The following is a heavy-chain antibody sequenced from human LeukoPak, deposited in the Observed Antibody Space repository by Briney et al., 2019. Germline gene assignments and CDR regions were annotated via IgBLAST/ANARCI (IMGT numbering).Heavy chain of an antibody. Sequence: GGSLRLSCAASGITFINAWMRWVRQAPGKGLEWVGRIKSKTDGGTIDYAAPVKGRFTISRDDSKNTLYLQMNSVKTEDTAFYYCATGNYYGSRSYAYWAQGTLVSVSS. CDR3: ATGNYYGSRSYAY. J-gene: IGHJ4*02. CDR2: IKSKTDGGTI. CDR1: GITFINAW. V-gene: IGHV3-15*01. D-gene: IGHD3-10*01.